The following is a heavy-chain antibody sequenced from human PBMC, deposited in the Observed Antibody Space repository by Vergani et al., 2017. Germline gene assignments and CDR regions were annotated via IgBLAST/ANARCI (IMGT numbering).Heavy chain of an antibody. CDR2: IYTSGST. CDR1: GGSISSGSYY. J-gene: IGHJ6*03. Sequence: QVQLQESGPGLVKPSQTLSLTCTVSGGSISSGSYYWSWIRQPAGKGLEWIGRIYTSGSTNYNPSLKSRVTIAVDTSKNQFSLKLSSVTAADTAVDYCARDGGGGGAAAGTNRGVYYYYMDVWGKGTTVTVSS. V-gene: IGHV4-61*02. CDR3: ARDGGGGGAAAGTNRGVYYYYMDV. D-gene: IGHD6-13*01.